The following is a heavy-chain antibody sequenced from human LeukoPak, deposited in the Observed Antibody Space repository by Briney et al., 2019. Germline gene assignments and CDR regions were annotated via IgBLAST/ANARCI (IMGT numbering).Heavy chain of an antibody. V-gene: IGHV1-2*02. CDR1: GYTFTGYY. J-gene: IGHJ4*02. CDR3: ARVEYSYGDFDY. Sequence: ASVKVSCKASGYTFTGYYMHWVRPAPGQGLEWMGWINPNSGGTNYAQKFQGRVTMTRDTSISTAYMELSRLRSDDTAVYYCARVEYSYGDFDYWGQGTLVTVSS. CDR2: INPNSGGT. D-gene: IGHD5-18*01.